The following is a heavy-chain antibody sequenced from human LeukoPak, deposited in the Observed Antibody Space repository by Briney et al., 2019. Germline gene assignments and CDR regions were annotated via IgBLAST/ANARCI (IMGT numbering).Heavy chain of an antibody. V-gene: IGHV1-18*01. CDR2: ISTDNGDT. CDR1: GYTFTNCG. J-gene: IGHJ4*02. D-gene: IGHD1-14*01. CDR3: ARDRQTISTYPYYFDY. Sequence: ASVKFSCKASGYTFTNCGISWVRQAPGQGLEWVGWISTDNGDTNYAQKLQGRVTMTTDTSTTTAYMELRSLGSDDTALYYCARDRQTISTYPYYFDYWGQGTLVTVSS.